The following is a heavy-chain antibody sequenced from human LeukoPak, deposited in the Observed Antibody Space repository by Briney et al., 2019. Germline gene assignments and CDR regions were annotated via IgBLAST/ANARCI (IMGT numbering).Heavy chain of an antibody. D-gene: IGHD2-15*01. CDR1: GGSISSYY. V-gene: IGHV4-59*01. J-gene: IGHJ4*02. CDR3: ARGGEFYGGSRVLIDY. Sequence: SETLSLTCTVSGGSISSYYWSWIRQPPGKGLEWIGYISYSGSTNYNPSLKSRVTISVDTSKNQFSLKLSSVTAADTAVYYCARGGEFYGGSRVLIDYWGQGSLFTVSS. CDR2: ISYSGST.